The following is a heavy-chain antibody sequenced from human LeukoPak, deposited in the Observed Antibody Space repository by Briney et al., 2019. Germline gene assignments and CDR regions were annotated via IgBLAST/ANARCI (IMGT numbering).Heavy chain of an antibody. J-gene: IGHJ4*02. V-gene: IGHV3-23*01. CDR3: AKGEWLVQGGHFDY. CDR2: ISGSGGST. CDR1: GFTFSSYA. D-gene: IGHD6-19*01. Sequence: GGSQRLSCAASGFTFSSYAMSWVRQAPGKGLEWVSAISGSGGSTYYADSVKGRFTISRDNSKNTLYLQMNSLRAEDTAVYYCAKGEWLVQGGHFDYWGQGTLVTVSS.